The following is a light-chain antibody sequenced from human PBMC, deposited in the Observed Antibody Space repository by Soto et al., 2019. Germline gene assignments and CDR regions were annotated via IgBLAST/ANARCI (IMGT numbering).Light chain of an antibody. CDR1: RGLLYSDGNTY. J-gene: IGKJ5*01. Sequence: DVVMTQSPLSLPVTLGQPASISCMSVRGLLYSDGNTYLNWFHQRPGQSPRRLIYKVSNRDSGVPDRFSGSGSGTDFTLKISRVEAEDVGVYYCMQGSHWPPITFGQGTRLEI. V-gene: IGKV2-30*01. CDR3: MQGSHWPPIT. CDR2: KVS.